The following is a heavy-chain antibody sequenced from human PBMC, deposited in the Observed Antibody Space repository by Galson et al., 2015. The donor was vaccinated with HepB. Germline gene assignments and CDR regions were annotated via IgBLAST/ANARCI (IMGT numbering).Heavy chain of an antibody. CDR3: ARISEGDSSGYYYFDY. CDR2: IDWDDDK. V-gene: IGHV2-70*11. Sequence: PALVKPTQTLTLTCTFSGFSLSTSGMCVSWIRQPPGKALEWPARIDWDDDKYYSTSLKTRLTISKDTSKNQVVLTMTNMDPVDTATYYCARISEGDSSGYYYFDYWGQGTLVTVSS. D-gene: IGHD3-22*01. J-gene: IGHJ4*02. CDR1: GFSLSTSGMC.